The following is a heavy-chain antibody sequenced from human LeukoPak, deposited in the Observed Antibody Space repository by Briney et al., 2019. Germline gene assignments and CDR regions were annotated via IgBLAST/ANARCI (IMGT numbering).Heavy chain of an antibody. CDR2: ISGSAAGT. CDR3: AKNFGYYDSSAGFDY. D-gene: IGHD3-22*01. J-gene: IGHJ4*02. CDR1: EFTFSDFT. V-gene: IGHV3-23*01. Sequence: PGGSLRLSCAASEFTFSDFTMNWVRQAPGKGLEWVSVISGSAAGTYYADSVKGRFTISRDNSMNTLYLQMHSLRAEDTALYYCAKNFGYYDSSAGFDYWGQGTLVTVSS.